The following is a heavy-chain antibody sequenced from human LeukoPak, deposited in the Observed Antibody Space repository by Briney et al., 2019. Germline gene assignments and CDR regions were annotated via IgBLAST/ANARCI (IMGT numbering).Heavy chain of an antibody. CDR2: IYSDGST. Sequence: GGSLRLSCAASGFTVSNNDIKWVRQSPGKGLEWVSLIYSDGSTPYTDSVKGRFSISRDNSKNTVYLQMNSLRGEDTAVYYCARRSVPGRPGYWGPGSLGSVSS. CDR1: GFTVSNND. CDR3: ARRSVPGRPGY. V-gene: IGHV3-66*04. J-gene: IGHJ4*02. D-gene: IGHD6-6*01.